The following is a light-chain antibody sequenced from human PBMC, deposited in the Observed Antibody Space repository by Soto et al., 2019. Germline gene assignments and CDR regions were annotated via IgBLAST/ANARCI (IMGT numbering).Light chain of an antibody. V-gene: IGKV3-11*01. J-gene: IGKJ4*01. CDR1: QGVVNH. Sequence: IVLTQSPATLSLSPGERATLSCRASQGVVNHLDWFEQKPGQAPRLLIYEISNRATGVPTRFSGSGSGTDFTLTISILEPEDFAVYYCQQRYNWPLSFGGGTKVEIK. CDR2: EIS. CDR3: QQRYNWPLS.